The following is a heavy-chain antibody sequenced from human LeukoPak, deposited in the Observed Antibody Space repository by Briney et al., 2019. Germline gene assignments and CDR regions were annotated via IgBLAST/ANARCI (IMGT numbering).Heavy chain of an antibody. D-gene: IGHD6-13*01. J-gene: IGHJ4*02. V-gene: IGHV4-59*01. CDR1: GGSISSYY. CDR2: IYYTGRT. Sequence: SETLSLTCTVSGGSISSYYWSRIRQPPGKGLEWIGYIYYTGRTDYNPSLKSRVTISVDASNNQFSLKLSSVTAADTAVYYCARDRPGGSSLDYWGQGTLVTVSS. CDR3: ARDRPGGSSLDY.